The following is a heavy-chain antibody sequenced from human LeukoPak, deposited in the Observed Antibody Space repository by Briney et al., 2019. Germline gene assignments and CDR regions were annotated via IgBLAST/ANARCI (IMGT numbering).Heavy chain of an antibody. Sequence: GASVKVSCKASGYYFVTYPINWVRQAPGQGLEWMGWINTNTGNPTYAQAFTGRFVFSLDTSVSTAYLQISSLEAEDTAVYYCARVSYSRDWYFLDYWGQGTLVTVSS. CDR2: INTNTGNP. CDR3: ARVSYSRDWYFLDY. V-gene: IGHV7-4-1*02. D-gene: IGHD6-19*01. J-gene: IGHJ4*02. CDR1: GYYFVTYP.